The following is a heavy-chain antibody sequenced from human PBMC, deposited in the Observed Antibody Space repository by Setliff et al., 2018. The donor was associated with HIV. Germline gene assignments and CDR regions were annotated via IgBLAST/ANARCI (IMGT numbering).Heavy chain of an antibody. J-gene: IGHJ4*02. CDR3: AHSEDREYYFDY. V-gene: IGHV2-5*02. Sequence: SGPTLVNPTQTLTLTCPFSGFSLSTSGVGVGWIRQPPGKALEWLALIYWDDDKRYSPSLKSRLTITKDTSKNQVVLTMTTMDPVDTATYYCAHSEDREYYFDYWGQGTLVTVSS. D-gene: IGHD2-15*01. CDR2: IYWDDDK. CDR1: GFSLSTSGVG.